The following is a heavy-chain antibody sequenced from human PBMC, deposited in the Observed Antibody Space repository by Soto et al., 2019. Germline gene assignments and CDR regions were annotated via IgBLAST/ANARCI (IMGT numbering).Heavy chain of an antibody. Sequence: SVKVSCKASGGTFSSYTIAWVRQAPGQGLEWMGEIIPLFGTTNYVEKFQGRLTITADASTSTAYMELSSLRSEDTAMYYCARDSIAAAGTDYWVQGTLVTVSS. CDR1: GGTFSSYT. D-gene: IGHD6-13*01. CDR2: IIPLFGTT. J-gene: IGHJ4*02. CDR3: ARDSIAAAGTDY. V-gene: IGHV1-69*13.